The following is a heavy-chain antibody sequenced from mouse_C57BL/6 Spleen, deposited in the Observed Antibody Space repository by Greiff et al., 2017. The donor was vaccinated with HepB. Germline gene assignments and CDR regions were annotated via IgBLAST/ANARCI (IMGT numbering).Heavy chain of an antibody. J-gene: IGHJ3*01. CDR3: ARGGSPRGFAY. CDR1: GYTFTSYW. Sequence: VQLKQPGAELVKPGASVKMSCKASGYTFTSYWMTWVKQRPGQGLEWIGDIYPGSGSTNYNEKFKSKATLTVDTSSSTAYMQLSSLTSEDSAVYYCARGGSPRGFAYWGQGTLVTVSA. V-gene: IGHV1-55*01. CDR2: IYPGSGST.